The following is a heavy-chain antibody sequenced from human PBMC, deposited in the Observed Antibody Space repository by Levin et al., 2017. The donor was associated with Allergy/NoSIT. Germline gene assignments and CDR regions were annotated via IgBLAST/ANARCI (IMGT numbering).Heavy chain of an antibody. CDR2: ISYDGSNK. V-gene: IGHV3-30*04. Sequence: SCAASGFTFSSYAMHWVRQAPGKGLEWVAVISYDGSNKYYADSVKGRFTISRDNSKNTLYLQMNSLRAEDTAVYYCARDVVVVGESYGMDVWGQGTTVTVSS. CDR3: ARDVVVVGESYGMDV. J-gene: IGHJ6*02. CDR1: GFTFSSYA. D-gene: IGHD2-15*01.